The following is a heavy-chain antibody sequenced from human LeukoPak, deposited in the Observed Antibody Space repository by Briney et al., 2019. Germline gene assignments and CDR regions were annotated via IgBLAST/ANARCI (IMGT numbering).Heavy chain of an antibody. D-gene: IGHD3-22*01. CDR3: ARVVAYDSTGYYLYYFDY. CDR1: GGSISSGGYY. CDR2: IHYSGDT. V-gene: IGHV4-31*03. Sequence: PSETLSLTCTVSGGSISSGGYYWSWIRQHPGKGLEWIGYIHYSGDTYYSPSLKSRLTISVDTSKNQFSLRLRSVTAADTAVYYCARVVAYDSTGYYLYYFDYWGQGTLVTVAA. J-gene: IGHJ4*02.